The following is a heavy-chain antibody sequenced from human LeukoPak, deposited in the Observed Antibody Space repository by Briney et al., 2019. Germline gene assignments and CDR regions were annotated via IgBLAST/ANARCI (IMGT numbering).Heavy chain of an antibody. CDR2: INPSGGST. Sequence: ASVKVSCKASGYTFTSYYMHWVRQAPGQGLEWMGIINPSGGSTSYAQKFQGRVTMTTDTSTSTAYMELRSLRSDDTAVYYCARDLEAAPPDYWGQGTLVTVSS. V-gene: IGHV1-46*01. CDR1: GYTFTSYY. D-gene: IGHD6-13*01. CDR3: ARDLEAAPPDY. J-gene: IGHJ4*02.